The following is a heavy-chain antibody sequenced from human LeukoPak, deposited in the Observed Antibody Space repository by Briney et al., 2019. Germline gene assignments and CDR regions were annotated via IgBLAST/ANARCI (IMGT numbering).Heavy chain of an antibody. CDR3: AKVANGGGDY. Sequence: GGSLRLSCAASGFTFSSYAMSWVRQAPGKGLEWVSAISGSGGSTYYADSVKGRFTISRDNSKSTLYLQMSSLRAEDTAIYYCAKVANGGGDYWGQGTLVTVSS. J-gene: IGHJ4*02. CDR1: GFTFSSYA. CDR2: ISGSGGST. D-gene: IGHD2-8*01. V-gene: IGHV3-23*01.